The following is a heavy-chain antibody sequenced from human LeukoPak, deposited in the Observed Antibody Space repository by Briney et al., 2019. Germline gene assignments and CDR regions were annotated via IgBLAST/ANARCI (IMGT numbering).Heavy chain of an antibody. CDR2: FGHNGGIT. D-gene: IGHD3-22*01. Sequence: GGSLRLSCAASGFTFSYYGMSWVRQAPGKGLEWVSGFGHNGGITYAESVKGRFTISRDNSKNSLYLQMNSLRAEDTAVYYCARAKERPSSYYYDSSGYHFPPDAFDIWGQGTMVTVSS. J-gene: IGHJ3*02. CDR3: ARAKERPSSYYYDSSGYHFPPDAFDI. V-gene: IGHV3-23*01. CDR1: GFTFSYYG.